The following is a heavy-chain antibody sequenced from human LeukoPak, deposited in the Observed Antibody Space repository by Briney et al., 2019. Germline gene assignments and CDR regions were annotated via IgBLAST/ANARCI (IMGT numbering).Heavy chain of an antibody. CDR1: GYTFTSYD. V-gene: IGHV1-8*01. J-gene: IGHJ3*02. CDR3: ARLFVRRSITIFGVVIKQDAFDI. Sequence: ASVTVSRKASGYTFTSYDINWVRQATGQGLEWMGWMNPNSGNTGYAQKFQGRVTMTRNTSISTAYMELSSLRSEDTAVYYCARLFVRRSITIFGVVIKQDAFDIWGQGTMVTVSS. D-gene: IGHD3-3*01. CDR2: MNPNSGNT.